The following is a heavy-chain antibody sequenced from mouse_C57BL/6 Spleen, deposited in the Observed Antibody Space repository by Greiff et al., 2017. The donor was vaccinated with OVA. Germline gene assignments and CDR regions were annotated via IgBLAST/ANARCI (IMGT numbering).Heavy chain of an antibody. J-gene: IGHJ4*01. D-gene: IGHD2-1*01. CDR3: ARDGKAYAMDY. CDR1: GFTFSSYA. CDR2: ISDGGSYT. Sequence: EVHLVESGGGLVKPGGSLKLSCAASGFTFSSYAMSWVRQTPEKRLEWVATISDGGSYTYYPDNVKGRFTISRDNAKNNLYLQMSHLKSEDTAMYYCARDGKAYAMDYWGQGTSVTVSS. V-gene: IGHV5-4*01.